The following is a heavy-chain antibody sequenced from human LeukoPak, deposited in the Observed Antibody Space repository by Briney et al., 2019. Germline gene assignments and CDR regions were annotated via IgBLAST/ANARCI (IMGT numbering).Heavy chain of an antibody. Sequence: SETLSLTCIVSGGSISSFSWSWIRQPPGKGLEWIGYIYYSGSTNYNPSLKSRVTISVDTSKNQFSLKLSSVTAADTAVYYCARVPDYYGSGSYHYYYYYMDVWGKGTTVTVSS. CDR3: ARVPDYYGSGSYHYYYYYMDV. J-gene: IGHJ6*03. CDR2: IYYSGST. CDR1: GGSISSFS. V-gene: IGHV4-59*12. D-gene: IGHD3-10*01.